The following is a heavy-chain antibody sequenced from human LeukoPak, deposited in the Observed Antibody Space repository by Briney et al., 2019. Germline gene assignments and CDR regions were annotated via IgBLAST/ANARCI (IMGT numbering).Heavy chain of an antibody. J-gene: IGHJ5*02. CDR2: IYTSGST. CDR3: ARGMAYCGGDSYPRRTNWFDP. CDR1: GGSISSYN. Sequence: TSETLSLTCTVSGGSISSYNWSWIRQPAGKGLEWIGSIYTSGSTNYNPSLKSRVTISVDTSKNQFSLKLSSVTAADTAVYYCARGMAYCGGDSYPRRTNWFDPWGQGTLVTVSS. V-gene: IGHV4-4*07. D-gene: IGHD2-21*02.